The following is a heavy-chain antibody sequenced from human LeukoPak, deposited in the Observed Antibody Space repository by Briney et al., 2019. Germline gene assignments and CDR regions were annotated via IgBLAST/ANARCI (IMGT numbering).Heavy chain of an antibody. V-gene: IGHV5-51*01. CDR3: ARLGLVSGSYYDAFDI. CDR2: IYPGDSHT. J-gene: IGHJ3*02. Sequence: GESLKISCQASGYDFAGYWIAWVRRMPGKGLEWMGIIYPGDSHTTYSPSFQGRVTISADKSLATAFLQWGSLKASDTAMCYCARLGLVSGSYYDAFDIWGQGTTVTVSS. D-gene: IGHD1-26*01. CDR1: GYDFAGYW.